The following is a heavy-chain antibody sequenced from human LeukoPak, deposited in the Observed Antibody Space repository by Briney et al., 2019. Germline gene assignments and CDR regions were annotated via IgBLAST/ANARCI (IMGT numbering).Heavy chain of an antibody. CDR2: ISYDGSNK. J-gene: IGHJ4*02. Sequence: PGGSLRLSCAASGFTFSNYAMHWVHQAPGKGLEWVAVISYDGSNKYYADSVKGRFTISRDNSKNTLYLQMNSLRAEDTAVYYCAREAYGDLYFDYWGQGTLVTVSS. CDR3: AREAYGDLYFDY. CDR1: GFTFSNYA. D-gene: IGHD4-17*01. V-gene: IGHV3-30-3*01.